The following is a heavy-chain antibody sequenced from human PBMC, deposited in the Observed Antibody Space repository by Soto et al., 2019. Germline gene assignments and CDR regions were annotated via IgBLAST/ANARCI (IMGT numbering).Heavy chain of an antibody. CDR1: GFTFTTFA. D-gene: IGHD6-19*01. V-gene: IGHV3-23*01. CDR2: ISGSGAGT. J-gene: IGHJ4*02. CDR3: AKESLTVAGSRFGY. Sequence: EVQLLESGGGLVQPGGSLRLSCAASGFTFTTFAMSWVRQAPGKGLEWVSAISGSGAGTYFADSVKGRFTISRDNSKNTLYLQMNSLRGEVTAVYYCAKESLTVAGSRFGYWGQGTLVTVSS.